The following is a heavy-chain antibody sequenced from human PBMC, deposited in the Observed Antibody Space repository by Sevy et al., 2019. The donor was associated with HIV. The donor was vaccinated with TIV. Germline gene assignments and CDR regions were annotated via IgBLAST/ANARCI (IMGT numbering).Heavy chain of an antibody. J-gene: IGHJ4*02. V-gene: IGHV3-21*01. D-gene: IGHD3-22*01. Sequence: GGSLRLSCAASGFTFSSYSMNWVRQAPGKGLEWVSSISSSSSYIYYADSVKGRFTISRDSAKNSLYLQMNSLRAEDTAVYYCARGGSSGSFGYWGQGTLVTVSS. CDR2: ISSSSSYI. CDR1: GFTFSSYS. CDR3: ARGGSSGSFGY.